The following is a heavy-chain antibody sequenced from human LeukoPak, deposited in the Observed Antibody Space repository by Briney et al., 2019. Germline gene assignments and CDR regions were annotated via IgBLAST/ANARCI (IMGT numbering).Heavy chain of an antibody. CDR1: GYTFSNHD. D-gene: IGHD3-3*01. Sequence: ASVKVSCKASGYTFSNHDIHWVRQAPGQGLEWMGWINTNTGNPTYAQGFTGRFVFSLDTSVSTAYLQISSLKAEDTAVYYCGRNSIFGVVWDWGQGTLVTVSS. V-gene: IGHV7-4-1*02. CDR3: GRNSIFGVVWD. J-gene: IGHJ4*02. CDR2: INTNTGNP.